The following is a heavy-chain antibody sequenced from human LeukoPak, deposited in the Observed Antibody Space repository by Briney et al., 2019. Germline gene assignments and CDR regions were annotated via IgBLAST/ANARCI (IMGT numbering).Heavy chain of an antibody. CDR3: ARGGYYYDSSGYYYFDY. V-gene: IGHV3-23*05. Sequence: GGSLRLSCAASSFTPSSHGMAWVRQAPGQGLEWISTIDSSATSTYYADSVKGRFTISRDNSMNTFFLQMNSLRAEDTALYYCARGGYYYDSSGYYYFDYWGQGTLVTVSS. J-gene: IGHJ4*02. CDR1: SFTPSSHG. D-gene: IGHD3-22*01. CDR2: IDSSATST.